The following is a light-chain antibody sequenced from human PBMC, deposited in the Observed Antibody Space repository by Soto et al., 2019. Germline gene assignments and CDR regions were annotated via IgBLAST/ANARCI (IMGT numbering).Light chain of an antibody. CDR1: SSDVGGYNY. CDR3: SSYTRSSTHV. J-gene: IGLJ2*01. CDR2: EVS. Sequence: QSALTQPASVSGSPGQSITISCTGTSSDVGGYNYVSWFQQYPGKAPKLMIFEVSNRPSGVSNRFSGSKSGNTASLTISGLQAEDEGHYYFSSYTRSSTHVFGGGTKVTDL. V-gene: IGLV2-14*01.